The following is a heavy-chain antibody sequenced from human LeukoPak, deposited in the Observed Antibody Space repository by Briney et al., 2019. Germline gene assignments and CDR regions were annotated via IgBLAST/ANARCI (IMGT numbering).Heavy chain of an antibody. J-gene: IGHJ6*03. CDR3: AKGXLXIFXVVLYYYYYMDV. CDR2: ISGSGGST. Sequence: GGSLRLSCAASGFTFSSYAMSWVRQAPGKGLEWVSAISGSGGSTYYADSVKGGVTISRDNSKKTLYLQMNRVRAGDTGGYYCAKGXLXIFXVVLYYYYYMDVWGKGTTVTVSS. V-gene: IGHV3-23*01. D-gene: IGHD3-3*01. CDR1: GFTFSSYA.